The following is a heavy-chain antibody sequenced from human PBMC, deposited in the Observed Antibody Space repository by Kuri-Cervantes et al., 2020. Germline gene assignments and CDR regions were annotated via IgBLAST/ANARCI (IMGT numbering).Heavy chain of an antibody. V-gene: IGHV4-34*01. Sequence: GSLRLSCAVYGGSFSDYYWSWIRQPPGKGLEWIGEINHSGSTNYNPSLKSRVTISVDTSKNQFSLKLSSVTAADTAVYYCARGPRGSFHSYFYYYMDVWGKGTTVTVSS. D-gene: IGHD3-16*02. J-gene: IGHJ6*03. CDR3: ARGPRGSFHSYFYYYMDV. CDR1: GGSFSDYY. CDR2: INHSGST.